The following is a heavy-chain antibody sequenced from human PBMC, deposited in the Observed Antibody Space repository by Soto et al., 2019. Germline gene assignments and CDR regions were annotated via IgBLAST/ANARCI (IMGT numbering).Heavy chain of an antibody. V-gene: IGHV3-15*07. CDR2: IKSKTDGGTT. CDR3: TTDHGLWFGELSYDYYYYYGMDV. D-gene: IGHD3-10*01. Sequence: GGSLRLSCAASGFTFSNAWMNWVRQAPGKGLEWVGRIKSKTDGGTTDYAAPVKGRFTISRDDSKNTLYLQMNSLKTEDTAVYYCTTDHGLWFGELSYDYYYYYGMDVWGQGTTVTVSS. J-gene: IGHJ6*02. CDR1: GFTFSNAW.